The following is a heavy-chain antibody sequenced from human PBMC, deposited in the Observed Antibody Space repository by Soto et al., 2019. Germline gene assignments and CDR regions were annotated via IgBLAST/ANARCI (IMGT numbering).Heavy chain of an antibody. D-gene: IGHD4-17*01. Sequence: QVQLVQSGVEVEKPGASVKVSCKASGYTFTSYGVSWVRQAPGQGLEWMGWISAYNGNTNYAQKFQGRVTMTTDTTTSTAYMELKSLRSDDTAVYYCARDVPTVTKGGHDYWAQGTLVNLSS. CDR1: GYTFTSYG. CDR3: ARDVPTVTKGGHDY. CDR2: ISAYNGNT. V-gene: IGHV1-18*01. J-gene: IGHJ4*02.